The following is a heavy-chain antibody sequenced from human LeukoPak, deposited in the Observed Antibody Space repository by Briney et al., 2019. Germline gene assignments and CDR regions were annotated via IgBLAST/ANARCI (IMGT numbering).Heavy chain of an antibody. CDR2: IYYSGSS. V-gene: IGHV4-39*01. Sequence: SETLSLTCTVSGGSISSSGYYWGWIRQPPGKGLEWIGTIYYSGSSYYNPSLKSRVTISVDTSKNQFSLKLSSVTAADTAVYYCARHSYYYDTSGYRSRGGFDYWGQGTLVTVSS. CDR3: ARHSYYYDTSGYRSRGGFDY. D-gene: IGHD3-22*01. J-gene: IGHJ4*02. CDR1: GGSISSSGYY.